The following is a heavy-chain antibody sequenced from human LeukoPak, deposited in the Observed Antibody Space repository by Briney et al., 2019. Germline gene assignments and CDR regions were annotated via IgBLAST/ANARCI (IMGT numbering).Heavy chain of an antibody. V-gene: IGHV3-21*01. CDR3: ARGIGGSKAFDI. D-gene: IGHD2-15*01. Sequence: GGSLRLSCAASGLTFSSYAMSWVRQAPGKGLEWVSSISSGGTYKYYADSVKGRFTISRDNAQNSLYLQMNSLRAEDSSVYYCARGIGGSKAFDIWGHGTMVTVSS. CDR2: ISSGGTYK. CDR1: GLTFSSYA. J-gene: IGHJ3*02.